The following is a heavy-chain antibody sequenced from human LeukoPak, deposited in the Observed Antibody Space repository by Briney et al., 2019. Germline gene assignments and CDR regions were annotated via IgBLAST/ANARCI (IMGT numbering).Heavy chain of an antibody. J-gene: IGHJ5*02. CDR1: GFTFSSYW. Sequence: GGSLRLSCAASGFTFSSYWMSCVRQAPGKGLEWVANIKQDGSEKYYVDSVKGRFTISRDNAKNSLYLQMNSLRAEDTAVYYCARGAKHLYDILTGYHNPLVFDPWGQGTLVTVSS. D-gene: IGHD3-9*01. CDR2: IKQDGSEK. V-gene: IGHV3-7*01. CDR3: ARGAKHLYDILTGYHNPLVFDP.